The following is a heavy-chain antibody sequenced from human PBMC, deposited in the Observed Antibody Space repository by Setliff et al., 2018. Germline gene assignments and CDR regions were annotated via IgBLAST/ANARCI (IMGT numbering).Heavy chain of an antibody. CDR1: GYTFSNYG. Sequence: ASVKVSCKASGYTFSNYGVTWVRQAPGQGLEWMGTINTGGGSASLVDQFQGRVTMTRDTSTSTIYLELNSLTSDDTAVYYCARGGVAAAGRKGVFEYWGQGTLVTVSS. CDR2: INTGGGSA. D-gene: IGHD6-13*01. CDR3: ARGGVAAAGRKGVFEY. J-gene: IGHJ4*02. V-gene: IGHV1-46*01.